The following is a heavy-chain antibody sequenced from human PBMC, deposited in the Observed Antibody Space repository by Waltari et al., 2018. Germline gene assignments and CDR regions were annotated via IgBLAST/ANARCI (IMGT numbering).Heavy chain of an antibody. CDR3: ARVWRDFFYYSMDV. Sequence: QEQLVESGGGVVPPGQSLTLSCAASGFTFKTYSLHWVRQAPGRGLQGLAGRSSNGNTKYYADAVKGRFTISRDNSRNILHLQMNSLRPEDTAVYFGARVWRDFFYYSMDVWGQGTTVTVSS. CDR1: GFTFKTYS. CDR2: RSSNGNTK. J-gene: IGHJ6*03. V-gene: IGHV3-30*16.